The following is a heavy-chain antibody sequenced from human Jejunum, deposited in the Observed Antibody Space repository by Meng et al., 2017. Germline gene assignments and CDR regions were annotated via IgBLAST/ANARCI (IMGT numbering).Heavy chain of an antibody. Sequence: QRKEPGPRLVSPSVTLSLIGAVSGGSVRSAGYQWSWIRPPPGQGLEWIGYASTNYNPSLKSRVTISVDTSKNQFSLRLTSVTAADTAVYYCARHEVDFDNWGQGTLVTVSS. J-gene: IGHJ4*02. CDR3: ARHEVDFDN. CDR1: GGSVRSAGYQ. CDR2: AST. V-gene: IGHV4-61*08. D-gene: IGHD1-26*01.